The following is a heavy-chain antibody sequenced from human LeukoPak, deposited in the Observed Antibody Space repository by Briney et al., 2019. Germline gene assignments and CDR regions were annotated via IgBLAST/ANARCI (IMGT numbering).Heavy chain of an antibody. CDR2: INAGNGNT. Sequence: ASVKVSCKASGYTFTSYAMHWVRQAPGQRLEWMGWINAGNGNTKYSQKFQGRVTITRDTSASTAYMELRSLRSDDTAVYYCARDHYYYDSSGYGDYWGQGTLVTVSS. CDR3: ARDHYYYDSSGYGDY. V-gene: IGHV1-3*01. D-gene: IGHD3-22*01. J-gene: IGHJ4*02. CDR1: GYTFTSYA.